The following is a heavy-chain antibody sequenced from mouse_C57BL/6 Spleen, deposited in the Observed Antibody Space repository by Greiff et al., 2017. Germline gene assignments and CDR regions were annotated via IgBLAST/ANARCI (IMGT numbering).Heavy chain of an antibody. CDR3: ARDDGYYEGY. CDR1: GFTFSSYA. D-gene: IGHD2-3*01. V-gene: IGHV5-4*01. J-gene: IGHJ2*01. Sequence: EVKLMESGGGLVKPGGSLKLSCAASGFTFSSYAMSWVRQTPEKRLEWVATISDGGSYTYYPDNVKGRFTISRDNAKNNLYLQMSHLKSEDTAMYYCARDDGYYEGYWGQGTTLTVSS. CDR2: ISDGGSYT.